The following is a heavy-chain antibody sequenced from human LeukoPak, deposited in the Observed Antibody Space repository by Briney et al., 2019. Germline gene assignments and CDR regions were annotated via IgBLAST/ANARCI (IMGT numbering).Heavy chain of an antibody. Sequence: SETLSLTCTVSGGSISSYYWSWIRQPPGKGLEWIGYIYYSGTTNYNPSLKSRVTISVDTSKSQFSLRLSSVTAADTGVYYCARHPLRLGMDVWGQGTTVTVSS. D-gene: IGHD3-3*01. CDR3: ARHPLRLGMDV. V-gene: IGHV4-59*08. J-gene: IGHJ6*02. CDR1: GGSISSYY. CDR2: IYYSGTT.